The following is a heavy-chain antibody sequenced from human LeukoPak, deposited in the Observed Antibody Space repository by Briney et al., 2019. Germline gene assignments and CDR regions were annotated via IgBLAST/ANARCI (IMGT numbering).Heavy chain of an antibody. J-gene: IGHJ4*02. D-gene: IGHD5-18*01. V-gene: IGHV1-69*05. CDR1: GGTFSSYA. Sequence: ASVKVSCKXSGGTFSSYAISWVRQAPGQGLEWMGRIIPIFGTANYAQKVQGRVTITTDESTSTAYMELSSLRSEDTAVYYCARDWSGYSYGYYFDYWGQGTLVTVSS. CDR3: ARDWSGYSYGYYFDY. CDR2: IIPIFGTA.